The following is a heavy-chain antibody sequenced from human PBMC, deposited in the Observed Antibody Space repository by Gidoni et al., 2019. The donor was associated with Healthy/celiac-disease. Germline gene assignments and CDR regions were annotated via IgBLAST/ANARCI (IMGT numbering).Heavy chain of an antibody. Sequence: EVQLVESGGGLVQPGGSLRLSCAASGFTFSSYWMSWVRQAPGKGLEGVANIKQDGSEKYYVDSVKGRFTISRDNAKNSLYLQMNSLRAEDTAVYYCARSKLTYYYDSSGYYYDYWGQGTLVTVSS. D-gene: IGHD3-22*01. V-gene: IGHV3-7*01. CDR2: IKQDGSEK. CDR1: GFTFSSYW. CDR3: ARSKLTYYYDSSGYYYDY. J-gene: IGHJ4*02.